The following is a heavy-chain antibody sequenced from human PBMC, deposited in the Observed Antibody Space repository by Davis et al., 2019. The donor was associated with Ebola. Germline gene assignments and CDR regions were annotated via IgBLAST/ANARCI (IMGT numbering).Heavy chain of an antibody. Sequence: PSETLSLTCAISGDSVSIYSAGWNWIRQSPSRGLEWLGRTYYNSKWFSDYAVSVKSRIAINADTSKNQFSLQLNSVTPEDTALYYCARGWLRAGMDVWGEGTTVTVSS. J-gene: IGHJ6*04. CDR1: GDSVSIYSAG. V-gene: IGHV6-1*01. CDR2: TYYNSKWFS. CDR3: ARGWLRAGMDV. D-gene: IGHD5-18*01.